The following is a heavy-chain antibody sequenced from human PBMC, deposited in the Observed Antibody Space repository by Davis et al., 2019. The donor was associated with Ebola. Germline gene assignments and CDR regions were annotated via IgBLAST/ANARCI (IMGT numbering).Heavy chain of an antibody. V-gene: IGHV7-4-1*02. CDR1: GYTFTNYA. Sequence: SVKVSCKASGYTFTNYAMNWVRQAPGQGPEWMGWINTNTGNPSYAQGFTGRFVFSLDTSVSTAYLQISSLKAEDTAVYYCARGRDGYTWAYWGQGTLVTVSS. D-gene: IGHD5-24*01. J-gene: IGHJ4*02. CDR3: ARGRDGYTWAY. CDR2: INTNTGNP.